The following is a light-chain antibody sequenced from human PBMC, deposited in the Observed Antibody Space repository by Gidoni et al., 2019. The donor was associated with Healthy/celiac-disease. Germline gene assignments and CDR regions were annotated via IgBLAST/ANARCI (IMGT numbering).Light chain of an antibody. V-gene: IGKV3-11*01. CDR3: QQRSNWPYT. CDR2: DAS. CDR1: QSVSSY. J-gene: IGKJ2*01. Sequence: EIVLTQSPATLFLSPGERATLSCRASQSVSSYLAWYHQKPGQAPRLLIYDASNRATGIPARFSGSGSGTDFTLTISILEPEDFAVYYCQQRSNWPYTFXXXTKLEIK.